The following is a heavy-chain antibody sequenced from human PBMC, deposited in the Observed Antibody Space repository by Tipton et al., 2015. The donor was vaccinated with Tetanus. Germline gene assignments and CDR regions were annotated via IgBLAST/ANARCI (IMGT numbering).Heavy chain of an antibody. CDR1: GFTFDTYA. CDR3: ARGQTGQQRQDRFHL. Sequence: SLRLSCEASGFTFDTYAMSWVRQAPGKGLEWVAAISGSGGTTNYADSVKGRFIVARDNSKNTLSLQLNSLRVEDTALYYCARGQTGQQRQDRFHLWGRGTLVTVSA. D-gene: IGHD1-1*01. V-gene: IGHV3-23*01. J-gene: IGHJ2*01. CDR2: ISGSGGTT.